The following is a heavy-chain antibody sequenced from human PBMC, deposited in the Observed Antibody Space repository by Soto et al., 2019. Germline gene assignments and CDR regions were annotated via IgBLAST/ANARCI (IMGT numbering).Heavy chain of an antibody. J-gene: IGHJ3*02. CDR2: ISDSGGLT. CDR1: GFTFSDYY. V-gene: IGHV3-11*01. CDR3: ARRAFGSSRSFDI. Sequence: GGSLRLSCAASGFTFSDYYMSWIRQAPGKGLEWVSYISDSGGLTYNADSVKGRFTISRDNSKNTLYLQMNSLRAEDTALYYCARRAFGSSRSFDIWGQGTMVTVSS. D-gene: IGHD6-6*01.